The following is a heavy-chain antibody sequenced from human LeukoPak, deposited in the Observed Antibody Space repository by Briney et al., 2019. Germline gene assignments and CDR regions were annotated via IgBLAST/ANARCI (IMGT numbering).Heavy chain of an antibody. CDR3: ARDRYYYDSSGYYLFDY. Sequence: ASVKVSCKASSYTFTSYGISWVRQAPGQGLEWMGWISAYSGNTNYAQKFQGRVTMTTDTSTSTAYMELRSLRSDDTAVYYCARDRYYYDSSGYYLFDYWGQGTLVTVSS. CDR2: ISAYSGNT. D-gene: IGHD3-22*01. V-gene: IGHV1-18*01. J-gene: IGHJ4*02. CDR1: SYTFTSYG.